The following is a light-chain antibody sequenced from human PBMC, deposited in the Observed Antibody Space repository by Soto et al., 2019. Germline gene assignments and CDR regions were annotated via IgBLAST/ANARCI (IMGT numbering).Light chain of an antibody. CDR2: GAS. CDR1: QSVSSTY. CDR3: KQSGSPPRT. V-gene: IGKV3-20*01. Sequence: IRLTQSAGTLSLSPRERATLSCRASQSVSSTYLAWYQQKPGQPPRLLIYGASTRATGIPDRFSGSGSGTDFTLTISRLEPEDFALFYCKQSGSPPRTFAQGTKLDIK. J-gene: IGKJ1*01.